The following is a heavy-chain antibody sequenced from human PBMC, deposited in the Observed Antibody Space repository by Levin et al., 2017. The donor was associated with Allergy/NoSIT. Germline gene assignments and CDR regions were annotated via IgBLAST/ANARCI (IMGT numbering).Heavy chain of an antibody. D-gene: IGHD2-21*01. J-gene: IGHJ4*02. CDR3: AKAPYSCGGDCYSFDY. CDR2: ISGSGGST. Sequence: GGSLRLSCAASGFTFSSYAMSWVRQAPGKGLEWVSAISGSGGSTYYADSVKGRFTISRDNSKNTLYLQMNSLRAEDTAVYYCAKAPYSCGGDCYSFDYWGQGTLVTVSS. V-gene: IGHV3-23*01. CDR1: GFTFSSYA.